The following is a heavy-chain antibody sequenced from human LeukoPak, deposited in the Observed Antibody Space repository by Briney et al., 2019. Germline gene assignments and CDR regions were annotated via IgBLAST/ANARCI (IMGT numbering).Heavy chain of an antibody. V-gene: IGHV1-46*01. CDR3: AREWAGIFGSS. CDR2: INPSGGST. Sequence: ASVEVSCKASGYTFTSYYMHWVRQAPGQGLEWMGIINPSGGSTSYAQKFQGRVTMTRDTSTSTVYMKLSSLRSEDTAMYYCAREWAGIFGSSWGQGTLVTVSS. J-gene: IGHJ5*02. D-gene: IGHD2/OR15-2a*01. CDR1: GYTFTSYY.